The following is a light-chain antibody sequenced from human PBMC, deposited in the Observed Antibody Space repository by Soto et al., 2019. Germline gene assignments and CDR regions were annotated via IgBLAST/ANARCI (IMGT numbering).Light chain of an antibody. Sequence: DIQMTQSSSSVSASVGDRVTITCRASQGINSWLAWYQQKPGKAPKLLIYAASSLQRGVPSRFSGSGSGTDFSLTINSLQPEDFATYYCQHTNSFPYTFGQGTKLEIK. V-gene: IGKV1-12*01. CDR1: QGINSW. CDR3: QHTNSFPYT. J-gene: IGKJ2*01. CDR2: AAS.